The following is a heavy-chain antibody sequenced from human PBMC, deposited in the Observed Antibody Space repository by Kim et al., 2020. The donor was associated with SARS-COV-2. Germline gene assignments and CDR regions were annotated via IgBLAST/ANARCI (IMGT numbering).Heavy chain of an antibody. V-gene: IGHV1-8*01. Sequence: ASVKVSCKASGYTFTSYDINWVRQATGQGLEWMGWMNPNSCNTGYAQKFQGRVTMTRNTSISTAYMELSSLRSEDTAVYYCARRPHLEWLLTPSDATFDIWGQGTMVTVSS. J-gene: IGHJ3*02. CDR2: MNPNSCNT. CDR1: GYTFTSYD. D-gene: IGHD3-3*01. CDR3: ARRPHLEWLLTPSDATFDI.